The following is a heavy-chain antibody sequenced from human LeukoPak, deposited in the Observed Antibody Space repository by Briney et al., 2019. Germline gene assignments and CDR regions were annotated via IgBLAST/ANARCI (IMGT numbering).Heavy chain of an antibody. Sequence: GGSLRLSCAASGFTFSDYFMSWIRQAPGKGLEWVSYISPGSSSTSYADSVKGRFTISRDNAENSLYLQMNSLRAEDTAVYYCARGHKAMTYWGQGTLVTVSS. J-gene: IGHJ4*02. CDR1: GFTFSDYF. CDR3: ARGHKAMTY. V-gene: IGHV3-11*03. CDR2: ISPGSSST.